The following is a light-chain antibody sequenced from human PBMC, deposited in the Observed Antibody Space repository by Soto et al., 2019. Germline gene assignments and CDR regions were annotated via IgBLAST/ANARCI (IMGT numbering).Light chain of an antibody. CDR3: QQYSDYST. CDR1: QNVDTS. Sequence: DIPLSQSPSTLSASVGDRVTITCRASQNVDTSLAWYQQKRGKAPKLLIDKASTLESGVPSRFSGSGSGTEFTLTIINLQPDDFATYFCQQYSDYSTFGQGTKV. V-gene: IGKV1-5*03. CDR2: KAS. J-gene: IGKJ1*01.